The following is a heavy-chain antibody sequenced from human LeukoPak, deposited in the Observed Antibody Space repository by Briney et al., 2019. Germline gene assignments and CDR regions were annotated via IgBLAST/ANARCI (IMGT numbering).Heavy chain of an antibody. Sequence: PGGSLRLSCAASGFTFSSYGMHWVRQAPGKGLEWVAVISYGGSNKYYADSVKGRFTISRDNSKNTLYLQMNSLRAEDTAVYYCAKVGDGYMLIDYWGQGTLVTVSS. CDR1: GFTFSSYG. J-gene: IGHJ4*02. CDR3: AKVGDGYMLIDY. CDR2: ISYGGSNK. D-gene: IGHD5-24*01. V-gene: IGHV3-30*18.